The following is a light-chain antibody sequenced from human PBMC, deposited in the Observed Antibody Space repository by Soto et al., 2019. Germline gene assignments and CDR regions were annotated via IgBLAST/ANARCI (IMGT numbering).Light chain of an antibody. CDR2: GAS. CDR1: QTISSY. V-gene: IGKV1-39*01. CDR3: QQTYSVPLV. Sequence: DMQMTQSPSSLSASVGDRVTITCRASQTISSYLNWYQQKPGKAPKLLIYGASTLHFGFPSRFEGRGSGTDFTLTISSLQPEDSATYYCQQTYSVPLVFGQGTKVEV. J-gene: IGKJ1*01.